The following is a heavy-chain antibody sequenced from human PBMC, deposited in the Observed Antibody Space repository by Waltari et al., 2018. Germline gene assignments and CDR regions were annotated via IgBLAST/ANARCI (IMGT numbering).Heavy chain of an antibody. Sequence: QVQLVQSGAEVKKPGASVKVSCKASGYTFTGYYMHWVRQAPGQGLEWMGRINPNSGGTNYAQKFQDRVTMTRDTSISTAYMELSRLRSDDTAVYYCARSGFYCTNGVCIIPDALYYFDYWGQGTLVTVSS. CDR2: INPNSGGT. D-gene: IGHD2-8*01. V-gene: IGHV1-2*06. CDR1: GYTFTGYY. J-gene: IGHJ4*02. CDR3: ARSGFYCTNGVCIIPDALYYFDY.